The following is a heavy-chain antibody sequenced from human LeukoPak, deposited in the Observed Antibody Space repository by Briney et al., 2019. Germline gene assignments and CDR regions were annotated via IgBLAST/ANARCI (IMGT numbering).Heavy chain of an antibody. D-gene: IGHD1-26*01. CDR2: ISSSSSYI. Sequence: GGSLRLSCAASGFTFSSYSMNWVRQAPGKGLEWVSSISSSSSYIYYADSVKGRFTISRDNAQNSLYLQMNSLRAEDTAIYYCVRDRGTYRPIDYWGQGTLVTVSS. V-gene: IGHV3-21*04. CDR3: VRDRGTYRPIDY. J-gene: IGHJ4*02. CDR1: GFTFSSYS.